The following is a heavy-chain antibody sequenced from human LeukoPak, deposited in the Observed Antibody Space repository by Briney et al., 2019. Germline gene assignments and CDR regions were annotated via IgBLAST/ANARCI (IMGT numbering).Heavy chain of an antibody. CDR3: ARGHFGLDV. V-gene: IGHV3-23*01. CDR2: ISGSGGST. J-gene: IGHJ6*02. CDR1: GFTFSSYA. Sequence: GGSLRLSCAASGFTFSSYAMAWVRQAPGKGLEWVSDISGSGGSTHYADSVKGRFTISRDNSKNTLYLQMNSLRAEDTAVYYCARGHFGLDVWGQGTTVTVSS.